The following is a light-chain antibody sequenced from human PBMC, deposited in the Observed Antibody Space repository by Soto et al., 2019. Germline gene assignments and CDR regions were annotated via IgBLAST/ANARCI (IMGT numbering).Light chain of an antibody. CDR3: AAWDDSLSGQDV. Sequence: QSVLTQPPSASGTPGQRVTISCSGSSSNIGSNYVYWYQQLPGTAPKLLIYRNNQRPSGAPDRFSGSKSGTSASLAISGLRSEDEADYYCAAWDDSLSGQDVFGTGTKVTVL. J-gene: IGLJ1*01. CDR1: SSNIGSNY. V-gene: IGLV1-47*01. CDR2: RNN.